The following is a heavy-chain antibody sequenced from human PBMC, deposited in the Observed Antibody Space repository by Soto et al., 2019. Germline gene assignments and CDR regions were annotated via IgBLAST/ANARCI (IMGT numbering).Heavy chain of an antibody. CDR1: GFICSDYY. Sequence: PGGSLRLSCAASGFICSDYYMSWIRQAPGKGLEWVSYISSSGSTIYYADSVKGRFTISRDNAKNTLYLQMSSLRTEDTALYYFARGQSPRRGSPPPGDYGMDVWGQGTTVTVSS. V-gene: IGHV3-11*01. CDR3: ARGQSPRRGSPPPGDYGMDV. D-gene: IGHD1-26*01. J-gene: IGHJ6*02. CDR2: ISSSGSTI.